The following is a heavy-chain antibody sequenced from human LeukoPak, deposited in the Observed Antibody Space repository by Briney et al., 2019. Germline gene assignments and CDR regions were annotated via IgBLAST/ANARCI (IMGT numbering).Heavy chain of an antibody. CDR1: GDSITGYY. Sequence: SETLSLTCSVSGDSITGYYWGWIRQPPGKGLEWIGNIYYTGNTYYNSSLKSRVTISLDTSKNQFSLKVISLTAADTAVYYCARDKGYYDILTGYHPSYFDYWGQGTLVTVSS. V-gene: IGHV4-39*07. CDR3: ARDKGYYDILTGYHPSYFDY. J-gene: IGHJ4*02. CDR2: IYYTGNT. D-gene: IGHD3-9*01.